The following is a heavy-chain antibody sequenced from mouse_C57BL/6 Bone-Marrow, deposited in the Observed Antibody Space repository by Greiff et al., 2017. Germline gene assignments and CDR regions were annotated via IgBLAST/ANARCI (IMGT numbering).Heavy chain of an antibody. V-gene: IGHV1-64*01. CDR1: GYTFTSYW. D-gene: IGHD1-1*01. CDR3: AGGYYVYWYFDV. J-gene: IGHJ1*03. Sequence: QVQLQQPGAELVKPGASVKLSCKASGYTFTSYWMHWVKQRPGQGLEWIGMIHPNSGSTNYNEKFKSKATLTVDKSSSTAYMQLSSLTSEDSAVYYCAGGYYVYWYFDVWGTGTTVTVTS. CDR2: IHPNSGST.